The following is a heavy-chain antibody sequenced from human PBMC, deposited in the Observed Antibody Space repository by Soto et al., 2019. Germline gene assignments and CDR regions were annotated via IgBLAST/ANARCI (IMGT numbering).Heavy chain of an antibody. V-gene: IGHV1-18*04. CDR1: GYTFTSYG. D-gene: IGHD3-3*01. Sequence: ASVKVSCKASGYTFTSYGISWVRQAPGQGLEWMGWISAYNGNTNYAQKLQGRVTMTTDTSTSTAYMELRSLRSDDTAVYYCARVDYDFWSGYYSRVPNWFDHWGQGTLVTVSS. CDR3: ARVDYDFWSGYYSRVPNWFDH. CDR2: ISAYNGNT. J-gene: IGHJ5*02.